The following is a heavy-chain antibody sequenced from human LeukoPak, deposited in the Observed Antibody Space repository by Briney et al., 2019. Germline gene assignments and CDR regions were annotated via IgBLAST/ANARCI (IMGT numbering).Heavy chain of an antibody. Sequence: EASVKVSCKASGYTFTSYDINWVRQATGQGLEWMGWMNPNSGNTGYAQKFQGRVTITRNTSISTAYMELSSLRSEDTAVYYCARVGYSSNFNFDYWGQGTLVTVSS. J-gene: IGHJ4*02. CDR1: GYTFTSYD. V-gene: IGHV1-8*03. CDR3: ARVGYSSNFNFDY. CDR2: MNPNSGNT. D-gene: IGHD6-13*01.